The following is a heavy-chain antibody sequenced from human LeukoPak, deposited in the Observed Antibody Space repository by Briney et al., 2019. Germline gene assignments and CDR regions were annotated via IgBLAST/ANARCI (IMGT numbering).Heavy chain of an antibody. CDR2: INSDGSST. J-gene: IGHJ4*02. CDR3: ARDGWSTQLIDY. CDR1: GFTFSSYW. Sequence: PAGSLTLSCAASGFTFSSYWMHWVRQAPGKGLVWVSRINSDGSSTSYADSVKGRFTISRDNAKNTLYLQMNSLRAEDTAVYYCARDGWSTQLIDYWGQGTLVTVSS. V-gene: IGHV3-74*01. D-gene: IGHD6-19*01.